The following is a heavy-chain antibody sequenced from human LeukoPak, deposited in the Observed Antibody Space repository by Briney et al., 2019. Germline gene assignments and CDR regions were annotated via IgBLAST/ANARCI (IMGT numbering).Heavy chain of an antibody. D-gene: IGHD6-13*01. J-gene: IGHJ3*02. Sequence: SETLSLTCTVSGGSISSSSYYWGWIRQPPGKGLEWIGSIYYNGGTYYNPSLKSRVTISVDTSKNQFSVKLSSVTAADRAVYYCGGGQQLVEAFDIWGQGTMVTVSS. CDR1: GGSISSSSYY. V-gene: IGHV4-39*01. CDR2: IYYNGGT. CDR3: GGGQQLVEAFDI.